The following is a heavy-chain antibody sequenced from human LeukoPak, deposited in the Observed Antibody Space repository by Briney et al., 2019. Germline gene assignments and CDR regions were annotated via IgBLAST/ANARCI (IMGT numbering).Heavy chain of an antibody. Sequence: SETLSLTCNVLGFSISSDYYWGWIRQPPEEGLEWTATIYHDGSTYYNPSLKGRVIISLDTSKNQFSLTLTYVTAADTAVYYCARLGVIGRTFDYWGQGTLVTVSS. V-gene: IGHV4-38-2*02. J-gene: IGHJ4*02. CDR1: GFSISSDYY. CDR2: IYHDGST. CDR3: ARLGVIGRTFDY. D-gene: IGHD1-14*01.